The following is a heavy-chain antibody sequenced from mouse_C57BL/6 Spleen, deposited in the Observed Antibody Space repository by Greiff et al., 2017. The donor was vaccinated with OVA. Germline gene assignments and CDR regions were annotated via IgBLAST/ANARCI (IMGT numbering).Heavy chain of an antibody. Sequence: EVQLVESGGGLVKPGGSLKLSCAASGFTFSDYGMHWVRQAPEKGLEWVAYISSGSSTIYYADTVKGRFTISRDNAKNTLFLQMTSLRSEDTAMYYCARSPHYYGSSPYIDYWGQGTTRTVSS. CDR3: ARSPHYYGSSPYIDY. J-gene: IGHJ2*01. CDR2: ISSGSSTI. CDR1: GFTFSDYG. D-gene: IGHD1-1*01. V-gene: IGHV5-17*01.